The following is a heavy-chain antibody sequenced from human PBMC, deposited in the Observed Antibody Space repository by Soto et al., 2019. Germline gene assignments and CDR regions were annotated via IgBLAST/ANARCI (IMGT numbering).Heavy chain of an antibody. J-gene: IGHJ6*02. D-gene: IGHD6-19*01. CDR3: ARGNSGWSNFNYYGMDV. V-gene: IGHV4-59*01. Sequence: PSETLSLTCTVSGGSISSYYWSWIRQPPGKGLEWIGYIYYSGSTNYNPSLKSRVTISVDTSKNQFSLELSSVTAADTAVYYFARGNSGWSNFNYYGMDVWGQGTTVTVSS. CDR1: GGSISSYY. CDR2: IYYSGST.